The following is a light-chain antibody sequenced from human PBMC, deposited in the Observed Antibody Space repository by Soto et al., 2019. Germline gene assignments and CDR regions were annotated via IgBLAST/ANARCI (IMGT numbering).Light chain of an antibody. V-gene: IGKV1-9*01. CDR1: QGISNF. J-gene: IGKJ1*01. CDR3: QQFHSYPRT. CDR2: AAS. Sequence: DIQLTQSPSFLSASVGDRVTITCRASQGISNFLAWYQQKPGKAPKLLIFAASSLQSGVPSRFSGSGSGTEFTLTITSLQPEDFATYCCQQFHSYPRTFCQGTKVEIK.